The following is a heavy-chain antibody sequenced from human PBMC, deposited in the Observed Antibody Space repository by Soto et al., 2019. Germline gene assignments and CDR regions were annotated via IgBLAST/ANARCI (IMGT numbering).Heavy chain of an antibody. CDR1: GFTFSSDW. V-gene: IGHV3-74*01. J-gene: IGHJ4*02. CDR2: INTDGSST. CDR3: ARDSGTWPHLFDY. D-gene: IGHD1-26*01. Sequence: SGGSLRLSCAASGFTFSSDWMHWVRQAPGKGLVWVSRINTDGSSTSYADSVKGRFTISRDNAKNTLYLQMNSLRAEDTAVYYCARDSGTWPHLFDYWGQGTLVTVSS.